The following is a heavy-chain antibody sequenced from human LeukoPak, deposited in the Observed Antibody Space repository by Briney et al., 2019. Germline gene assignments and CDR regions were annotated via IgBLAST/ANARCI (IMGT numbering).Heavy chain of an antibody. D-gene: IGHD2-8*01. CDR1: GFTFSSYA. CDR2: ISGSDGST. Sequence: GGSLRLSCAASGFTFSSYAMSWVRQAPGKGLEWVSAISGSDGSTYYADSVKGRFTISRDNSKNTLYLQMNSLRAEDTAVYYCAKGIVLMVYATLDYWGQGTLVTVSS. V-gene: IGHV3-23*01. J-gene: IGHJ4*02. CDR3: AKGIVLMVYATLDY.